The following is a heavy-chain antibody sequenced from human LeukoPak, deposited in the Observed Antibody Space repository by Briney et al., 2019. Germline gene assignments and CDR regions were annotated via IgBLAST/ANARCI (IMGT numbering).Heavy chain of an antibody. CDR3: ATSTYCSSTSCYALSSGDYMDV. CDR1: GYTLTELS. V-gene: IGHV1-24*01. CDR2: FDPEDGET. J-gene: IGHJ6*03. Sequence: VASVKVSCKVSGYTLTELSMHWVRQAPGKGREWMGGFDPEDGETIYAQKFQGRVTMTEDTSTDTAYMELSSLRSEDTAVYYCATSTYCSSTSCYALSSGDYMDVWGKGTTVTVSS. D-gene: IGHD2-2*01.